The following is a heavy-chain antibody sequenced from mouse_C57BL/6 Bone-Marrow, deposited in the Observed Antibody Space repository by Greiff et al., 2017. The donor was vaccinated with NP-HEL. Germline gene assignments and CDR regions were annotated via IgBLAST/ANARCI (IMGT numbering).Heavy chain of an antibody. CDR2: IRNKANGYTT. CDR1: GFTFTDYY. V-gene: IGHV7-3*01. CDR3: ARWGYYGFAY. J-gene: IGHJ3*01. D-gene: IGHD1-1*01. Sequence: DVKLQESGGGLVQPGGSLSLSCAASGFTFTDYYMSWVRQPPGKALEWLGFIRNKANGYTTEYSASVKGRFTISRDNSQSILYLQMNALRAEDSATYYCARWGYYGFAYWGQGTLVTVSA.